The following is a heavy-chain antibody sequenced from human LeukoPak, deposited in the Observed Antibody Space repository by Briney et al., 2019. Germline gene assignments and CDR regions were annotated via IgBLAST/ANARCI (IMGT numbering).Heavy chain of an antibody. CDR1: GGTFSSYA. J-gene: IGHJ4*02. V-gene: IGHV1-69*04. D-gene: IGHD3-9*01. Sequence: GASVKVSCKASGGTFSSYAISWVRQAPGQGLEWMGRIIPIFGIANYAQKFQGRVTITADKSTSTAYMELSSLRSEDTAVYYCARHKFDYDILTGYYRDWGQGTLVTVSS. CDR2: IIPIFGIA. CDR3: ARHKFDYDILTGYYRD.